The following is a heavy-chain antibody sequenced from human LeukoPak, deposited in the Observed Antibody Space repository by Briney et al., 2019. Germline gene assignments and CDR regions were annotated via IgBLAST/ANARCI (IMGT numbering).Heavy chain of an antibody. V-gene: IGHV4-59*01. J-gene: IGHJ5*02. Sequence: SETLSLTCTVSGGSISSYYWSWLRHPPGKGREGLGYIYYRGSTNYNPSLKSRVTISVDTSKNQFSLKLSSVTAADKAVYYCARTGIVGVTNWFDRWGQGTLVTVSS. CDR3: ARTGIVGVTNWFDR. CDR2: IYYRGST. CDR1: GGSISSYY. D-gene: IGHD1-26*01.